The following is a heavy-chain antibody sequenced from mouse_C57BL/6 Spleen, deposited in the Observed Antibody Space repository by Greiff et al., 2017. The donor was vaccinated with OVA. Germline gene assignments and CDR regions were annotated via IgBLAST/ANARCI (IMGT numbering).Heavy chain of an antibody. J-gene: IGHJ3*01. CDR3: APIYDGYYEFAY. V-gene: IGHV1-26*01. CDR1: GYTFTDYY. D-gene: IGHD2-3*01. Sequence: EVQLQQSGPELVKPGASVKISCKASGYTFTDYYMNWVKQSHGKSLEWIGDINPNNGGTSYNQKFKGKATLTVDKSSSTAYMELRSLTSEDSAVYYCAPIYDGYYEFAYWGQGTLVTVSA. CDR2: INPNNGGT.